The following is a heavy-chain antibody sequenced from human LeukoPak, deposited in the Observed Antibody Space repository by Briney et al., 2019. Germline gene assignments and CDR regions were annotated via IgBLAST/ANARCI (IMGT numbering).Heavy chain of an antibody. CDR1: GGSISSYY. CDR3: ARDRRGSSGYYFHY. J-gene: IGHJ4*02. D-gene: IGHD3-22*01. Sequence: SETLSLTCSVSGGSISSYYWSWLRRPPGKGLEWLGYIYYSGSTNYNPSLKSRVTISVDTSKNQFSLKLSSVTAADTAVYYCARDRRGSSGYYFHYWGQGTLVTVSS. V-gene: IGHV4-59*01. CDR2: IYYSGST.